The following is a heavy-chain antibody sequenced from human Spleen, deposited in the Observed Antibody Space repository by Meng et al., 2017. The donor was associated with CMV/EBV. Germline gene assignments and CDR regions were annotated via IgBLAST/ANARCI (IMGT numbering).Heavy chain of an antibody. J-gene: IGHJ4*02. CDR3: AKFVGGGQWCLDY. CDR2: IYSDGKST. V-gene: IGHV3-23*03. Sequence: SGFPFGHYSMCRVRPAPGRVLYLAVFIYSDGKSTYYAGSLEGRFTISRDNSKDTLYLQMNSLRVEDTAVYYCAKFVGGGQWCLDYWGQGTLVTVSS. D-gene: IGHD2-8*01. CDR1: GFPFGHYS.